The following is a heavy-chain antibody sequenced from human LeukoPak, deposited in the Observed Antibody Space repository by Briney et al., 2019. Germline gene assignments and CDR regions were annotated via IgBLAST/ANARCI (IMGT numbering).Heavy chain of an antibody. J-gene: IGHJ3*02. V-gene: IGHV3-21*01. D-gene: IGHD6-6*01. CDR1: GFTFSSYA. CDR2: ISSSSSYI. CDR3: ARESAAHDAFDI. Sequence: GRSLRLSCAASGFTFSSYAMHWVRQAPGKGLEWVSSISSSSSYIYYADSVKGRFTISRDNAKNSLYLQMNSLRAEDTAVYYCARESAAHDAFDIWGQGTMVTVSS.